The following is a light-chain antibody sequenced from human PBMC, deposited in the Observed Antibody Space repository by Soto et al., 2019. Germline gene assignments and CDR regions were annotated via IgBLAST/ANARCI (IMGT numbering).Light chain of an antibody. CDR1: QSVSSN. J-gene: IGKJ1*01. CDR2: GAS. Sequence: EIVMTQSPATLSVSPGERATLSCRASQSVSSNLAWYQQKPGQAPRLLIYGASTRATGIPARFSGSASGTAFTLTISSLQSEDFAVYSCQQYNNCPPETFGQGTKVDIK. V-gene: IGKV3-15*01. CDR3: QQYNNCPPET.